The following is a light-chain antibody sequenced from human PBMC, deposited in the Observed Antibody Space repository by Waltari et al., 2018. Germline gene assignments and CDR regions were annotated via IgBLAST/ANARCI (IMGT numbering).Light chain of an antibody. CDR3: QQSYRTPRT. CDR1: KSISSY. J-gene: IGKJ2*01. V-gene: IGKV1-39*01. Sequence: DIQMTQSPSSLSAYVGDGDTITCRASKSISSYLNWYQQKPGKAPKLLIYAASTLQSGVPSRFSGSGSGTDFTLTISSLQPEDFATYYCQQSYRTPRTFGQGTKLEIK. CDR2: AAS.